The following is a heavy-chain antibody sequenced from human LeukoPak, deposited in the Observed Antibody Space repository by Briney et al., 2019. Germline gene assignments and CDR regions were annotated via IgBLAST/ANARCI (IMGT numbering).Heavy chain of an antibody. CDR1: GFNFDDYV. D-gene: IGHD1-20*01. V-gene: IGHV3-20*04. CDR2: INWNGGSR. J-gene: IGHJ4*02. Sequence: RPGGSLRLSCAASGFNFDDYVMSWVRQAPGKGLEWVSGINWNGGSRGYADSVKGRFTISRDNAKNSLYLQMNSLRAEDTALYYCARESYNWNDAEQIFDYWGQGTLVTVSS. CDR3: ARESYNWNDAEQIFDY.